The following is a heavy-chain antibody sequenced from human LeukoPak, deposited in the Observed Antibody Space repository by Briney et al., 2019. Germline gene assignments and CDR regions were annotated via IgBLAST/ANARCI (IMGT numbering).Heavy chain of an antibody. J-gene: IGHJ6*02. D-gene: IGHD3-10*01. CDR2: IYYSGST. V-gene: IGHV4-59*01. Sequence: SETLSLTCTVSGGSISSYYWSWIRQPPGKGLEWIGYIYYSGSTNYNPSLKSRVTISVDTSKNQFSLKLSSVTAADTAVYYCARDLRITMVRGAAWDYGMDVWGQGTTVTVSS. CDR1: GGSISSYY. CDR3: ARDLRITMVRGAAWDYGMDV.